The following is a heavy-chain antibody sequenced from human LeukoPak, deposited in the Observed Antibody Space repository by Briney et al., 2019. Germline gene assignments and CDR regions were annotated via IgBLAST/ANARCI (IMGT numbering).Heavy chain of an antibody. Sequence: PSGTLSLTCTVSGGSISSYYWSWIRQPPGKGLEWIGYIYYSGSTNYNPSLKSRVTISVDTSKNQFSLKLSSVTAADTAVYYCAREDSADAFDIWGQGTMVTVSS. CDR1: GGSISSYY. J-gene: IGHJ3*02. V-gene: IGHV4-59*01. CDR2: IYYSGST. CDR3: AREDSADAFDI.